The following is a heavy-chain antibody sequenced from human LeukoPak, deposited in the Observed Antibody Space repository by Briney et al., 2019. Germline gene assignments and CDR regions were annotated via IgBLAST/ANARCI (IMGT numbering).Heavy chain of an antibody. CDR3: ARDRFSHYYGSGSPPDY. D-gene: IGHD3-10*01. J-gene: IGHJ4*02. V-gene: IGHV3-21*01. Sequence: NPGGSLRPSCAASGFTFSSYSMNWVRQAPGKGLEWVSSISSSSSYIYYADSVKGRFTISRDNAKNSLYLQMNSLRAEDTAVYYCARDRFSHYYGSGSPPDYWGQGTLVTV. CDR1: GFTFSSYS. CDR2: ISSSSSYI.